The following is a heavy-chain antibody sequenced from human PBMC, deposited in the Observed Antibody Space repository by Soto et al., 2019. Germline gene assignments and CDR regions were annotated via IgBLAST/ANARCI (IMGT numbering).Heavy chain of an antibody. CDR1: SDSISSYY. CDR3: AGGAAADYFDY. D-gene: IGHD6-13*01. V-gene: IGHV4-4*07. J-gene: IGHJ4*02. Sequence: LSLTCTVSSDSISSYYWSWIRQPAGKGLEWIGRIHTSGSTLYNPSLKSRVTMSVGTSKIHFSLNLRSVTAADTAVYYCAGGAAADYFDYWGQGSLVTVSS. CDR2: IHTSGST.